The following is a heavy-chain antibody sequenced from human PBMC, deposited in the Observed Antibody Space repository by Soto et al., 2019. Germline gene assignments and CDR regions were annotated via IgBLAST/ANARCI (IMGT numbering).Heavy chain of an antibody. CDR3: ARRSLALRKNNWFDP. J-gene: IGHJ5*02. Sequence: SETLSLTCTVSGDSIISSDCYWGWVRQPPGKGLEWIGSIFYLGSSYYNPSLKSRVTMSVDTSKNQFSLRLRSVTAADTALYFCARRSLALRKNNWFDPWGQGIMVTVSS. D-gene: IGHD3-3*02. V-gene: IGHV4-39*01. CDR1: GDSIISSDCY. CDR2: IFYLGSS.